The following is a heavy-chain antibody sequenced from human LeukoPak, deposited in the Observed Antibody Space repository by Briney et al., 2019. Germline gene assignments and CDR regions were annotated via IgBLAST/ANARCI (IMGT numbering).Heavy chain of an antibody. CDR1: GFTFSSYA. D-gene: IGHD4-23*01. Sequence: GGSLRLSCAASGFTFSSYAMHWVRQAPGKGLEWVAVKSYDGSNKYYADSVKGRFTISRDNSKNTLYLQMNSLRAEDTAVYYCARAGNPNEYYYYGMDVWGQGTTVTVSS. J-gene: IGHJ6*02. V-gene: IGHV3-30-3*01. CDR2: KSYDGSNK. CDR3: ARAGNPNEYYYYGMDV.